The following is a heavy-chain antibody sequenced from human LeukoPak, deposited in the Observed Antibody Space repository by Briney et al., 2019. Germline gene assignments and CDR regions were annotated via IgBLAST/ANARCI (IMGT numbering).Heavy chain of an antibody. CDR2: IYYSGST. J-gene: IGHJ4*02. Sequence: PSETLSLTCTVSGGSISSSSYYWGWIRQPPGKGLEWIGSIYYSGSTYYNPSLKSRVTISVDTSKNQFSLKLSSVTAADTAVYYCAGARILWEPFDYWGQGTLVTVSS. CDR1: GGSISSSSYY. CDR3: AGARILWEPFDY. V-gene: IGHV4-39*01. D-gene: IGHD1-14*01.